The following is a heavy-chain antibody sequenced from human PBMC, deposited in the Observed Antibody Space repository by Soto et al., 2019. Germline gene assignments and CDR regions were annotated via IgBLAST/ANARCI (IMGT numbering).Heavy chain of an antibody. V-gene: IGHV1-46*01. CDR1: GYTFTSYY. CDR3: AGGDIVVVTAIGYFDY. D-gene: IGHD2-21*02. J-gene: IGHJ4*02. CDR2: INPSGGST. Sequence: QVQLVQSGAEVKKPGASVKVSCKASGYTFTSYYMHWVRQAPGQGLEWMGIINPSGGSTSYAQKFQVRVTMTRDTSTGTVYMELSSRRSEDTAVYYCAGGDIVVVTAIGYFDYWGQGTLVTVSS.